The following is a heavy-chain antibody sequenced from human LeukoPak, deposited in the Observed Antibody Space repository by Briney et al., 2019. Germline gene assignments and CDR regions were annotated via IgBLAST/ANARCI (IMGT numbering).Heavy chain of an antibody. CDR3: ARDPKGHSSGGICYLYYFDF. V-gene: IGHV3-30-3*01. D-gene: IGHD2-15*01. CDR1: GFTFSSYA. J-gene: IGHJ4*02. CDR2: ISYDGNNK. Sequence: GGSLRLSCAASGFTFSSYAMHWVRQPPGKGLEWVAVISYDGNNKYYADSVKGRFTISRDNSKNTLYMQMNSLRAEDTAVYYCARDPKGHSSGGICYLYYFDFWGQGTLVTVSS.